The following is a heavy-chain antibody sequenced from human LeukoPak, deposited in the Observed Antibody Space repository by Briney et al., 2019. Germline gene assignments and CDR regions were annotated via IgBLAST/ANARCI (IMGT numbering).Heavy chain of an antibody. Sequence: PSETLSLTCTVSGGSISSYYWSWIRQPPGKGLEWIGYIYYSGSTYYNPSLKSRVTISVDTSKNQFSLKLSSVTAADTAVYYCARDQYCGGDCYGGYFDYWGQGTLVTVSS. CDR2: IYYSGST. D-gene: IGHD2-21*01. J-gene: IGHJ4*02. CDR1: GGSISSYY. V-gene: IGHV4-59*12. CDR3: ARDQYCGGDCYGGYFDY.